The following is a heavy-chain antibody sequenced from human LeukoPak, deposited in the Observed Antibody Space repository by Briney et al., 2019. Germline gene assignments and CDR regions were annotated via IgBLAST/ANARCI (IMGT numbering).Heavy chain of an antibody. Sequence: GSLRLSCAASGFTVSSNYMSWVRQAPGKGLEWVSVIYSGGSTYYADSVKGRFTISRDNAKNTLFLQMNSLRAEDTAVYYCARRGTGHGMDVWGQGTTVIVSS. CDR1: GFTVSSNY. D-gene: IGHD1-1*01. CDR3: ARRGTGHGMDV. J-gene: IGHJ6*02. V-gene: IGHV3-53*01. CDR2: IYSGGST.